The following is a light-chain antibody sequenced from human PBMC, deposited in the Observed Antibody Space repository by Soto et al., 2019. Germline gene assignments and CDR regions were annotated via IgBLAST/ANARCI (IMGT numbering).Light chain of an antibody. J-gene: IGLJ1*01. V-gene: IGLV2-14*01. Sequence: QSALTQPASVSGSPGQSITISCTGTSSDVGGYNYVSWYQQHPGKAPKLMIYEVSNRPSGVPNRFSGSKSGNTASLTIPGLHSEHEADYYCSSYTSSSPYVFGTGTKLTVL. CDR2: EVS. CDR1: SSDVGGYNY. CDR3: SSYTSSSPYV.